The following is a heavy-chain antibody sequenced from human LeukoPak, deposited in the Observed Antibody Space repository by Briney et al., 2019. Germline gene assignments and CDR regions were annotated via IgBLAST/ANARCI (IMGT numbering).Heavy chain of an antibody. J-gene: IGHJ4*02. V-gene: IGHV3-74*01. D-gene: IGHD2-2*01. Sequence: PGGSLRLSCAASGFTFSSYWMHWVRQAPGQGLVWVSRINSDGSSTSYADSVKGRFTISRDNAKNTLYLQMNSLRAEDTAVYYCASWELPAVMPQDYWGQGTLVTVSS. CDR1: GFTFSSYW. CDR2: INSDGSST. CDR3: ASWELPAVMPQDY.